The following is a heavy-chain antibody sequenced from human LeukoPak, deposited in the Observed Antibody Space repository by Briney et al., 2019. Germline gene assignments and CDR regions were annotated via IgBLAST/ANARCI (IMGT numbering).Heavy chain of an antibody. Sequence: GGSLTLSCAASGFTFSSYAMAWVRQAPGKGLEWVSALGASGGSTYYADTAKGRFTISRYNYKNTLFLQMNSLRAEDTAIYYCAKGSDSAVRVYDYCGQGTLVTVSS. CDR1: GFTFSSYA. V-gene: IGHV3-23*01. D-gene: IGHD2-15*01. CDR2: LGASGGST. J-gene: IGHJ4*02. CDR3: AKGSDSAVRVYDY.